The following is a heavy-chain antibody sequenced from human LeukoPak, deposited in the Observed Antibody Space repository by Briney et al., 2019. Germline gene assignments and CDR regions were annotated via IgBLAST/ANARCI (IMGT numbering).Heavy chain of an antibody. CDR3: GRRPTALHAFDL. Sequence: SETLSLTCSVSAGSISSGSVYWGWIRQSPGKGLEWIGSFYSIGSTHYNPSLKTRGTVSADTSKNQFSLHLTSVTAADTAIYYCGRRPTALHAFDLWGHGTMVTVSS. V-gene: IGHV4-39*01. CDR1: AGSISSGSVY. J-gene: IGHJ3*01. CDR2: FYSIGST.